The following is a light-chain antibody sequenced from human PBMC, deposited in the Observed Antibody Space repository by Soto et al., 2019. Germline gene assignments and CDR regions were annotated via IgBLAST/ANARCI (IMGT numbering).Light chain of an antibody. CDR1: SSNIGSNF. V-gene: IGLV1-47*01. CDR3: AAWDDSLSGWV. J-gene: IGLJ7*01. Sequence: QSVLTQPPSASGTPGQRVTISCSGSSSNIGSNFVYWYQQFPGTAPKLLIYRNNQRPSGVPDRFSGSKSGTSASLAISGLPSEEEADYYCAAWDDSLSGWVFGGGTQLTVL. CDR2: RNN.